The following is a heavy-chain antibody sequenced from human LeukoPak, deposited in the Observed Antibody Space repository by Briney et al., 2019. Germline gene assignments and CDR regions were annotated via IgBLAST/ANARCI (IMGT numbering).Heavy chain of an antibody. CDR1: GYSFTSYW. CDR3: ARHSLAYCGGDCFTYYFDY. CDR2: IYPGDSDT. D-gene: IGHD2-21*02. J-gene: IGHJ4*02. Sequence: GESLKISCKGSGYSFTSYWIGWVRQMPGKGLEWMGIIYPGDSDTRYSPSFQGQVTISADKSISTAYLQWSSLKASDTAMYHCARHSLAYCGGDCFTYYFDYWGQGTLVTVSS. V-gene: IGHV5-51*01.